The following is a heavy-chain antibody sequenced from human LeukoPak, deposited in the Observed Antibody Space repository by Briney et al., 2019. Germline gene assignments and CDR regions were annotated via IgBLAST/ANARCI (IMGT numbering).Heavy chain of an antibody. J-gene: IGHJ3*02. CDR1: GFTFSSYA. Sequence: GRSLRLSCAASGFTFSSYAMHWVRQAPGKGLEWVAVISYDGSNKYYADSVKGRFTISRDNSKNTLYLQMNSLRAEDTAVYYCARSDYHNSGSHTVFDAFDIWGQGTRVTVSS. D-gene: IGHD3-10*01. CDR3: ARSDYHNSGSHTVFDAFDI. CDR2: ISYDGSNK. V-gene: IGHV3-30-3*01.